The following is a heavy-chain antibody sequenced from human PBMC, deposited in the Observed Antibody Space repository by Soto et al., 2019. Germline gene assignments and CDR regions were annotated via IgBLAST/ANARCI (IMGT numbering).Heavy chain of an antibody. CDR3: AKAHPRSRSYYYGMDV. Sequence: GGSLRLPCAASGFTFSSYAMSWVRQAPGKGLEWVSAISGSGGSTYYADSVKGRFTISRDNSTNTLYLQMNSLRAEDTAVYYCAKAHPRSRSYYYGMDVWGQGTTVTVSS. CDR1: GFTFSSYA. CDR2: ISGSGGST. J-gene: IGHJ6*02. V-gene: IGHV3-23*01.